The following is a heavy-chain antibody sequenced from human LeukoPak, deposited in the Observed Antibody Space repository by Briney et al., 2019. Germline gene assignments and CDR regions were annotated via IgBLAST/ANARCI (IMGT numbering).Heavy chain of an antibody. J-gene: IGHJ4*02. CDR2: IKQDGSEK. D-gene: IGHD3-22*01. CDR1: GFTFSSYW. Sequence: PGGSLRLSCAASGFTFSSYWMSWVRQAPGKELEWVANIKQDGSEKYYVDSVKGRFTISRDNAKNSLYLQMNSLRAEDTAVYYCGREGNGYYLPTFDYWGQGTLVTVSS. CDR3: GREGNGYYLPTFDY. V-gene: IGHV3-7*01.